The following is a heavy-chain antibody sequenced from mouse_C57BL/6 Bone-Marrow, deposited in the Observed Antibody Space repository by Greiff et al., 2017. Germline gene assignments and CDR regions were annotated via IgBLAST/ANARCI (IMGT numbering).Heavy chain of an antibody. J-gene: IGHJ4*01. Sequence: EVKLMESGGGLVQPGGSMKLSCAASGFTFSDAWMDWVRQSPEKGLEWVAEIRNKANNHATYYAESVKGRFTISRDDSKSSVYLQMNSLRAEDTGIYYCTRLYSNYHVDFAMDYWGQGTSVTVSS. D-gene: IGHD2-5*01. CDR2: IRNKANNHAT. CDR1: GFTFSDAW. CDR3: TRLYSNYHVDFAMDY. V-gene: IGHV6-6*01.